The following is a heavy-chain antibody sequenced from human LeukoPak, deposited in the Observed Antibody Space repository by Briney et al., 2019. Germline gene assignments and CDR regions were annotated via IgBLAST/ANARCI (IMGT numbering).Heavy chain of an antibody. CDR2: ISSSGSTI. Sequence: GGSLRLSCAASRFTFSDYYMSWIRQAPGKGLEWVSYISSSGSTIYYADSVKGRFTISRDNAKNSLYLQMNSLRAEDTAVYYCTRDENYYDSPHAFDIWGQGTMVTVSS. D-gene: IGHD3-22*01. CDR1: RFTFSDYY. J-gene: IGHJ3*02. CDR3: TRDENYYDSPHAFDI. V-gene: IGHV3-11*01.